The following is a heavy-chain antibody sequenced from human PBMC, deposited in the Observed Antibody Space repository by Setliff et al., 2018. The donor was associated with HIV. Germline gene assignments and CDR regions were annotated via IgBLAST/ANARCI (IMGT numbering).Heavy chain of an antibody. Sequence: PGGSLRLSCAASGLIFSSYEMNWVRQALGKGLEWISFIGGHGSIIHYADSVKGRFTISRDNAKNSVYLQMHSLRVEDTAVYYCAKHDFGEGSCFDPWGQGSLVTVSS. D-gene: IGHD3-16*01. CDR1: GLIFSSYE. CDR3: AKHDFGEGSCFDP. J-gene: IGHJ5*02. CDR2: IGGHGSII. V-gene: IGHV3-48*03.